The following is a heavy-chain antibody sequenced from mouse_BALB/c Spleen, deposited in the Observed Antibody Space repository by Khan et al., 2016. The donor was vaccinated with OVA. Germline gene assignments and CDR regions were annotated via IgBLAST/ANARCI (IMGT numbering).Heavy chain of an antibody. J-gene: IGHJ3*01. CDR1: GYTFNSYY. D-gene: IGHD1-1*01. Sequence: VQLQVSGAELVKPGASVKLSCKASGYTFNSYYMYWVKQRPGQGLEWIGEINPSNGGTNVNEKFKSKATLTVDKSSSTAYMEVSSLTSEDSAVKYCTRGGYGSPFAYWGQGALVTVSA. CDR3: TRGGYGSPFAY. CDR2: INPSNGGT. V-gene: IGHV1S81*02.